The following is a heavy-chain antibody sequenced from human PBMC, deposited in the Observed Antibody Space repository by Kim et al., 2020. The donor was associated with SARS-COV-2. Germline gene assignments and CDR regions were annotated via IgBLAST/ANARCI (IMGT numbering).Heavy chain of an antibody. J-gene: IGHJ4*02. V-gene: IGHV4-39*01. D-gene: IGHD6-13*01. CDR3: ARRGKGIAAAGTSRGYFDY. Sequence: SETLSLTCTVSGGSISSSSYYWGWIRQPPGKGLEWIGSIYYSGSTYYNPSLKSRVTISVDTSKNQFSLKLSSVTAADTAVYYCARRGKGIAAAGTSRGYFDYWGQGTLVTVSS. CDR1: GGSISSSSYY. CDR2: IYYSGST.